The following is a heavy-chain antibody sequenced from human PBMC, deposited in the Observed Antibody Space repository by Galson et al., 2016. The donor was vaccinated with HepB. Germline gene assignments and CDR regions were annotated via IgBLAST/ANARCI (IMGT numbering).Heavy chain of an antibody. V-gene: IGHV4-39*07. CDR3: TRGGDRNERYYYMDV. D-gene: IGHD3-16*01. CDR2: ITSSGST. J-gene: IGHJ6*03. CDR1: GGSIRNSDYY. Sequence: SETLSLTCTVFGGSIRNSDYYCGWIRQSPGKGLEWIASITSSGSTYYNPSLRSRVTISVDKSKNQLSLKVRSVTAADTAVYYCTRGGDRNERYYYMDVWGNGTTVTVSS.